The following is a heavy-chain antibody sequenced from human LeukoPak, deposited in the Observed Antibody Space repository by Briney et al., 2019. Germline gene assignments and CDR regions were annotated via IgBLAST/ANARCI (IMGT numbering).Heavy chain of an antibody. V-gene: IGHV3-53*01. CDR1: EFTVSSNY. J-gene: IGHJ6*02. D-gene: IGHD3-22*01. Sequence: GSLRLSCAASEFTVSSNYMSWVRQAPGKGLEWVSVIYSGGSTYYADSVKGRFTISRDNSKNTLYLQMNSLRAEDTAVYYCARARYSSGYFRGMDVWGQGTTVTVSS. CDR2: IYSGGST. CDR3: ARARYSSGYFRGMDV.